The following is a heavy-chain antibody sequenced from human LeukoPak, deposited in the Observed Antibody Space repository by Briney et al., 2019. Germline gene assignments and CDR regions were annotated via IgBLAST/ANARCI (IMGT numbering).Heavy chain of an antibody. V-gene: IGHV4-59*01. Sequence: SETLSLTCTVSGGSINSYYWSWIRQPPGKGLEWIGYIYYSGSTNYNPSLKSRVTISVDTPKNQFSLKLTSVTAADTAVYYCARSIAVAGNDAFDIWGRGTMVTVSS. J-gene: IGHJ3*02. CDR1: GGSINSYY. D-gene: IGHD6-19*01. CDR3: ARSIAVAGNDAFDI. CDR2: IYYSGST.